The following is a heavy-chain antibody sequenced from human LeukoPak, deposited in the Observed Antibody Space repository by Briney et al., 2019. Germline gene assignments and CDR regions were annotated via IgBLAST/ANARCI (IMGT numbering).Heavy chain of an antibody. CDR1: GCTFSSYA. CDR3: ARASSYGYLRPYCFDY. V-gene: IGHV1-69*13. D-gene: IGHD5-18*01. Sequence: GASVKVSCKASGCTFSSYAISWVRQAPGQGLEWMGGIIPIFGTANYAQKFQGRVTITADESTSTAYMELSSLRSEDTAVYYCARASSYGYLRPYCFDYWGQGTLVTVSS. CDR2: IIPIFGTA. J-gene: IGHJ4*02.